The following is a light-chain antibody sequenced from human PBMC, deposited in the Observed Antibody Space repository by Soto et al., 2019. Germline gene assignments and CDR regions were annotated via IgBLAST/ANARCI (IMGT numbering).Light chain of an antibody. J-gene: IGLJ1*01. CDR3: NSYTGTSNV. CDR2: EVH. Sequence: SALTHPPSASGSLGQSVTISCTGTSSDVGAYRYVSWYQQHPGKAPKLIVYEVHERPSGVPARFSGSKSGNTASLTISGLQAEDEADYYCNSYTGTSNVFGNGTKVTVL. CDR1: SSDVGAYRY. V-gene: IGLV2-8*01.